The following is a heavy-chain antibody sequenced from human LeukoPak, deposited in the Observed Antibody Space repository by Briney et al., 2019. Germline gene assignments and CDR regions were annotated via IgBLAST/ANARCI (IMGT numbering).Heavy chain of an antibody. D-gene: IGHD5-12*01. J-gene: IGHJ4*02. CDR3: AKGAYDYIEIAYFDY. CDR1: GFTFSNYA. V-gene: IGHV3-23*01. CDR2: LIGRSVVT. Sequence: GGSLRLSCGASGFTFSNYAVNWARQAPGKGLEWVALLIGRSVVTEYADSVKGRFTISRENSKNTLFLQMNSMRAEDTAIYYCAKGAYDYIEIAYFDYWGQGALVTVSS.